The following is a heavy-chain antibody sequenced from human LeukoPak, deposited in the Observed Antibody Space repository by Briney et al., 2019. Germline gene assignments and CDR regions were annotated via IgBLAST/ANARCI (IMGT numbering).Heavy chain of an antibody. CDR2: IWHDGSAE. Sequence: PGRSLRLSCAASAFTFNTHGMYWVRQAPGKGLEWVAVIWHDGSAEFYGDSVRGRFRISRDDSKNTLYLQMDSLRVEDTALYYCAKDRSGGWSVYFDSWRQGTLVTVSS. D-gene: IGHD6-19*01. J-gene: IGHJ5*01. CDR1: AFTFNTHG. V-gene: IGHV3-33*06. CDR3: AKDRSGGWSVYFDS.